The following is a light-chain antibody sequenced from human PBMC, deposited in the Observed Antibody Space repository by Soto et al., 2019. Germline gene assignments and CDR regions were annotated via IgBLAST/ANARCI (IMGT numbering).Light chain of an antibody. CDR3: QQCGSSPWT. V-gene: IGKV3-20*01. Sequence: EIVLTQSPGTLSLSPGERATLSCRASQSVNSNYLGWYQQKPGQAPRLLIYDASSRATGIPDRFSGSGSGTDFTLTISRLEPEDFAVYYCQQCGSSPWTFGQGTKVEMK. CDR2: DAS. CDR1: QSVNSNY. J-gene: IGKJ1*01.